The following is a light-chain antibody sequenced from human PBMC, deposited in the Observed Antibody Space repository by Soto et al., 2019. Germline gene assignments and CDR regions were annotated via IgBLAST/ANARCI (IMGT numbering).Light chain of an antibody. Sequence: ESGLTQSPGTLSLSPGERATLSCRASQSVRNDYLAWYQQKPGQAPRVFIYGASTRATGIPDRFSGSGSGADFTLTISRLEPEDFAVYYCHQYGSSPTFGQGTKVDNK. CDR1: QSVRNDY. V-gene: IGKV3-20*01. CDR3: HQYGSSPT. CDR2: GAS. J-gene: IGKJ1*01.